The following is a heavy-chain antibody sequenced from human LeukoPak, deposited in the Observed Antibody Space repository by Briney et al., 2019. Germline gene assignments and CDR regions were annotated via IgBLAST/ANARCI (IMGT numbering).Heavy chain of an antibody. CDR2: ISSSSSYI. CDR1: GFTFSSYS. Sequence: GGSLRLSCAASGFTFSSYSMNWVRQAPGKGLEWVSSISSSSSYIYYADSVKGRFTISRDNARNSLYLQMNSLRAEDTAVYYCANSPKALGYCSSTSCYGWGQGTLVTVSS. V-gene: IGHV3-21*01. CDR3: ANSPKALGYCSSTSCYG. J-gene: IGHJ4*02. D-gene: IGHD2-2*01.